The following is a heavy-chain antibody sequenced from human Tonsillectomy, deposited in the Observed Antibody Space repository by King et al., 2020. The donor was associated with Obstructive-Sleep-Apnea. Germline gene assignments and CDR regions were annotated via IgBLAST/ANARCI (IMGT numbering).Heavy chain of an antibody. V-gene: IGHV3-64*01. CDR2: ISGSGTST. Sequence: VQLVESGGGLVQPGGSLRLSCAASGFTFSSYAMHWVRQAPGKGLESVSGISGSGTSTYYVNSVNDRFTISRDNSKNTLYLQMDSLRAEDMAVYYCARDYYDSSGYYYAGWFDPWGQGTLVTVSS. CDR1: GFTFSSYA. CDR3: ARDYYDSSGYYYAGWFDP. J-gene: IGHJ5*02. D-gene: IGHD3-22*01.